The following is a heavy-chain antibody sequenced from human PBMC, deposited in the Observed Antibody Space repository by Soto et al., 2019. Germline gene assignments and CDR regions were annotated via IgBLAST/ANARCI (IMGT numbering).Heavy chain of an antibody. CDR1: GYTFTNFG. D-gene: IGHD3-16*01. Sequence: QVQLVQSGAEVKKPGASVKVSCKTSGYTFTNFGISWVRQAPGQGLEWMGWINTDNGNTNYAQKFQGSVTMATDTSTSTDDTELRSLRSYDTAVYYCARRGTPIDYCGQGTLVTVSS. CDR2: INTDNGNT. J-gene: IGHJ4*02. V-gene: IGHV1-18*01. CDR3: ARRGTPIDY.